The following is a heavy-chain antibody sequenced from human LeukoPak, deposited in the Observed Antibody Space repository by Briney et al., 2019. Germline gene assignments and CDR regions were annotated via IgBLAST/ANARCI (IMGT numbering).Heavy chain of an antibody. D-gene: IGHD3-10*01. CDR2: INHSGST. J-gene: IGHJ5*02. V-gene: IGHV4-34*01. Sequence: SETLSLTCAAYGGSFSGYYWSWIRQPPGKGLEWIGEINHSGSTNYNPSLKSRVTISVDTSKNQFSLTLSSVTAADTAVYYCARAPVFVLWANRFDPWGQGTLVTVSS. CDR1: GGSFSGYY. CDR3: ARAPVFVLWANRFDP.